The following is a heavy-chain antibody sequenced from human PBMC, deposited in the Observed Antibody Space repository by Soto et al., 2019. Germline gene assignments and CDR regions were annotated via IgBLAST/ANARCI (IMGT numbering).Heavy chain of an antibody. V-gene: IGHV1-69*02. D-gene: IGHD3-3*01. CDR2: IIPILGIA. CDR1: GGTFSSYT. CDR3: ASLMSAGYYYGMDV. J-gene: IGHJ6*02. Sequence: VQLVQSGAEVKKPGSSVKVSCQASGGTFSSYTISWVRQAPGQGLEWMGRIIPILGIANYAQKFQDRVTITADKSTSTAYMEPSSLRSEDTAVYYCASLMSAGYYYGMDVWGQGTTVTVSS.